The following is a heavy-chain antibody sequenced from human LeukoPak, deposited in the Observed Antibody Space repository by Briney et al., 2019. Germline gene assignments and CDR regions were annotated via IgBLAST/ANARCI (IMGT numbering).Heavy chain of an antibody. V-gene: IGHV1-46*01. CDR1: GYTFTSYY. J-gene: IGHJ4*02. CDR2: INPSGGST. CDR3: ARDSSPLQDIVLMVYASPGTFDY. Sequence: ASVKVSCKASGYTFTSYYMHWVRQAPGQGLEWMGIINPSGGSTSYAQKFQGRVTMTRDTSTSTVYMELSSLRSEDTAVYYCARDSSPLQDIVLMVYASPGTFDYWGQGTLVTVSS. D-gene: IGHD2-8*01.